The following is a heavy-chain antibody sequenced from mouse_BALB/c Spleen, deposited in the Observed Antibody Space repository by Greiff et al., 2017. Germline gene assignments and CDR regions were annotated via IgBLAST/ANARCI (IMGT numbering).Heavy chain of an antibody. Sequence: EVMLVESGGGLVKPGGSLKLSCAASGFAFSSYDMSWVRQTPEKRLEWVAYISSGGGSTYYPDTVKGRFTISRDNAKNTLYLQMSSLKSEDTAMCYCARQGGPSFDYWGQGTTLTVSS. J-gene: IGHJ2*01. CDR1: GFAFSSYD. CDR3: ARQGGPSFDY. CDR2: ISSGGGST. V-gene: IGHV5-12-1*01.